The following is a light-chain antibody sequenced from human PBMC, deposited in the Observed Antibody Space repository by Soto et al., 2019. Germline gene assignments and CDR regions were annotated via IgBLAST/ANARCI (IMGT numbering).Light chain of an antibody. CDR2: ANT. CDR3: QSYDNSLSGPVV. CDR1: SSNIVANYD. J-gene: IGLJ3*02. V-gene: IGLV1-40*01. Sequence: QAVVTQPPSVSGAPGQRGTISCTGSSSNIVANYDVHWYQVLPGTAPKLLIYANTNRPSGVPDRFSGYKSGTSASLAITGLQAEDEADYYCQSYDNSLSGPVVFGGGTKLTVL.